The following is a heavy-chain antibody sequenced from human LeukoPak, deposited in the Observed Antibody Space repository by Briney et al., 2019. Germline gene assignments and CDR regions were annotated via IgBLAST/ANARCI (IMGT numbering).Heavy chain of an antibody. J-gene: IGHJ5*02. CDR3: ARGVYNPGTFDP. V-gene: IGHV4-61*02. D-gene: IGHD1-1*01. Sequence: TLSLTCTVSGGSISSGSYYWSWIRQPAGEGLEWIGRIYTSGSTNYNPSLKSRVTISVDTSKNQFSLKLSSVTAADTAVYYCARGVYNPGTFDPWGQGTLVTVSS. CDR1: GGSISSGSYY. CDR2: IYTSGST.